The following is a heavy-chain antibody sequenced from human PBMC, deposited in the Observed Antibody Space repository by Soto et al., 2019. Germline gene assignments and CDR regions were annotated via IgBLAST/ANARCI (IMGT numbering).Heavy chain of an antibody. Sequence: ASVKVSCKASSETFASYDITWVRQAPGQGLEWMGWISTYNGNTKYAQNVQGRVSTTTDTSTSTAYMELRSLKSDDTAVYYCARVTRGSGDWFDPWGQGTLVTVSS. CDR2: ISTYNGNT. V-gene: IGHV1-18*01. D-gene: IGHD6-19*01. CDR1: SETFASYD. CDR3: ARVTRGSGDWFDP. J-gene: IGHJ5*02.